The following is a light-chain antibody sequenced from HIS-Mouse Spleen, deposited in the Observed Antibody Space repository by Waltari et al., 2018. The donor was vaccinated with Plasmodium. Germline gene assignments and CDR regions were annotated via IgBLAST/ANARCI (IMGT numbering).Light chain of an antibody. CDR2: GAS. Sequence: EIVMTQSPATLSLSPGERATLSCRASQSVSSNLAWYQQKPGQDPRLLIYGASTRATGIPARFSGSGSGTEFTLTISSLQSEDFAVYYCQKYNNWSFTFGPGTKVDIK. CDR3: QKYNNWSFT. V-gene: IGKV3-15*01. J-gene: IGKJ3*01. CDR1: QSVSSN.